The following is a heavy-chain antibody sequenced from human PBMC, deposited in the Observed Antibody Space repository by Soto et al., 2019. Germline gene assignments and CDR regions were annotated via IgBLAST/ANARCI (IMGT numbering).Heavy chain of an antibody. CDR3: ARDLFDVVVVVAATVFDY. V-gene: IGHV1-46*01. Sequence: QVQLVQSGAEVKKPGASVKDSCKASGYTFTSYYMHWVRQAPGQGLEWMGIIDPSGGSTSYPQQFQGRDIMTRDTSTRTVYVALRSLGSEDTAVYYCARDLFDVVVVVAATVFDYWGQGTLVTVAS. CDR2: IDPSGGST. D-gene: IGHD2-15*01. CDR1: GYTFTSYY. J-gene: IGHJ4*02.